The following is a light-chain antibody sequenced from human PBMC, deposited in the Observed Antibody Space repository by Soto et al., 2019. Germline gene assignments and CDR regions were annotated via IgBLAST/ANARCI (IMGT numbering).Light chain of an antibody. Sequence: QSALTQPPSVSGAPGQRVTISCTGSSSNIGAGYEVHWYQQLPGTAPKLLIYGNSNRPSGVPDRFSGSKSGTSASLAITGLQAEDEADYYCQSYDSSLSGYVFGTGTKVTVL. CDR2: GNS. V-gene: IGLV1-40*01. J-gene: IGLJ1*01. CDR1: SSNIGAGYE. CDR3: QSYDSSLSGYV.